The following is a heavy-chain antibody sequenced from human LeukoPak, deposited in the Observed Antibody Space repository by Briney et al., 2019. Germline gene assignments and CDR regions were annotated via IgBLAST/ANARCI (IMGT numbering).Heavy chain of an antibody. CDR1: NCSISSCGFH. CDR3: ARGKVWGIVLTGYSLFDY. J-gene: IGHJ4*02. Sequence: TLSLTCTVSNCSISSCGFHWGWVPPPPGEGLGGDGDNSYSGSYYYNPSLKSRLTISVDTSKNQFSLNLSSVTAADTAVYYCARGKVWGIVLTGYSLFDYWGQGTLVTVSS. D-gene: IGHD3-9*01. V-gene: IGHV4-30-4*01. CDR2: NSYSGSY.